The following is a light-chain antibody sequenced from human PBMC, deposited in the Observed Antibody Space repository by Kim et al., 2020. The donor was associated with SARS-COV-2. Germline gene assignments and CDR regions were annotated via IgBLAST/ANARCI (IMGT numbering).Light chain of an antibody. Sequence: SPRERATHSCRASQSVRSKLAWYQKKPGQAPRLRLYGASTRATGIPARFSGSGSGTEFTLTISSLQPEDVAVYYCQQFYNWPPITFGQGTRLEIK. CDR3: QQFYNWPPIT. CDR1: QSVRSK. CDR2: GAS. J-gene: IGKJ5*01. V-gene: IGKV3-15*01.